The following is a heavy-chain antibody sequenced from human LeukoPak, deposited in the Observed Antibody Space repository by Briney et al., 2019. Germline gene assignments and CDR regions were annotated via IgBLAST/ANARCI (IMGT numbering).Heavy chain of an antibody. V-gene: IGHV3-48*01. CDR3: GTGHPRFDY. CDR1: GFSFSTYS. CDR2: ISSGSSAI. J-gene: IGHJ4*02. D-gene: IGHD1-14*01. Sequence: GGSLRLFCTASGFSFSTYSMNWVRQAPGKGLQWVSYISSGSSAIYYTDSVKGRFTITRDDAKNSVYLQMNSLRTEDTAVYYCGTGHPRFDYWGQGILVTVSS.